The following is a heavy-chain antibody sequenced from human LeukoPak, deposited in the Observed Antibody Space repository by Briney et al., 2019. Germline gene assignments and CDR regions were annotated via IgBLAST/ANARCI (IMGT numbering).Heavy chain of an antibody. Sequence: PGGSLRLPCAASGFTFSTYAMTRVRQAPGKGLEWVSVISGSGGSTYYADSVKGRFTLSRDNSKNTLYLQMNSLRAEDTAVYYCAKSIGGVVVVAADYWGQGTLVTVSS. V-gene: IGHV3-23*01. J-gene: IGHJ4*02. D-gene: IGHD2-15*01. CDR3: AKSIGGVVVVAADY. CDR2: ISGSGGST. CDR1: GFTFSTYA.